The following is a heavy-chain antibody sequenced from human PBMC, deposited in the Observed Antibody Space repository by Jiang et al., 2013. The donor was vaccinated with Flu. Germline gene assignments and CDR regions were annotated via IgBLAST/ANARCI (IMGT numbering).Heavy chain of an antibody. V-gene: IGHV1-18*01. CDR2: SGYNGNT. D-gene: IGHD3-16*02. Sequence: SGYNGNTDYAQKFQGRVTMTTDTSTTTAYMELRGLRSDDTAAYYCAREGFITKILGDAFDIWGQGTMVTVSS. CDR3: AREGFITKILGDAFDI. J-gene: IGHJ3*02.